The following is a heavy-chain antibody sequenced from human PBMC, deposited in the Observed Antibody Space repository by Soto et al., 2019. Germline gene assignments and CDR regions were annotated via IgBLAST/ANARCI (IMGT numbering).Heavy chain of an antibody. CDR1: GYTFTTFG. Sequence: ASVKVSCKASGYTFTTFGISWVRQAPGQGLEWMGWIDPKNGNTKDAQKFQGRVTMTTDTSTSTAYMEMRSLRSDDTAVYYCAKEYCDSSRCFLPDYWGQGALVTVSS. CDR3: AKEYCDSSRCFLPDY. J-gene: IGHJ4*02. V-gene: IGHV1-18*01. D-gene: IGHD2-2*01. CDR2: IDPKNGNT.